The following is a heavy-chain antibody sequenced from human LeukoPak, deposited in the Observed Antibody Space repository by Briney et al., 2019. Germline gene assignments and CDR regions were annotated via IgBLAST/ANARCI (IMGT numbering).Heavy chain of an antibody. D-gene: IGHD1-26*01. CDR2: ISGSGGST. J-gene: IGHJ3*02. V-gene: IGHV3-23*01. Sequence: GGSLRLSCAASGFTFSSYAMSWVRQAPGKGLEWVSAISGSGGSTYYADSVKGQFTISRDNSKNTLYLQMNSLRAEDTAVYYCASPGREPRDAFDIWGQGTMVTVSS. CDR3: ASPGREPRDAFDI. CDR1: GFTFSSYA.